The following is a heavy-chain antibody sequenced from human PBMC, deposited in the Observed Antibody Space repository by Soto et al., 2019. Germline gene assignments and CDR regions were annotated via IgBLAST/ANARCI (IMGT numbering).Heavy chain of an antibody. Sequence: PWGSLRLSCAASGFTFSISSMNWVRQAPGKGLEWVSSISGTSDYISYADSVKGRFTISRDNAKNSLYLQMNSLRAEDTAVYFCARLANSSSWYYFDYWGQGTLVTVSS. CDR2: ISGTSDYI. J-gene: IGHJ4*02. CDR3: ARLANSSSWYYFDY. CDR1: GFTFSISS. V-gene: IGHV3-21*01. D-gene: IGHD6-13*01.